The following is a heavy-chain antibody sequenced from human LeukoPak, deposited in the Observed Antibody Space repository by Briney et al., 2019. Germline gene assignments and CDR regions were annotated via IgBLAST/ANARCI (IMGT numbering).Heavy chain of an antibody. CDR1: GYTFTGYY. V-gene: IGHV1-2*02. D-gene: IGHD1-26*01. J-gene: IGHJ4*02. Sequence: ASVKVSCKASGYTFTGYYMHWVLQAPGQGLEWMGWTNPSSGGTNYAQKFQGRVTMTRDTSINTAYMELSSLRSDDTAWYYCARVGGALGANDYWGQGTLVTVSS. CDR2: TNPSSGGT. CDR3: ARVGGALGANDY.